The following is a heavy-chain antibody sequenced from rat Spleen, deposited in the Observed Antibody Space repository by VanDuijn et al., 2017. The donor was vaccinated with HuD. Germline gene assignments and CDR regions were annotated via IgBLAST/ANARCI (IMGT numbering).Heavy chain of an antibody. V-gene: IGHV5-20*01. J-gene: IGHJ3*01. D-gene: IGHD1-11*01. CDR3: TRHGGLRNWFAY. Sequence: EVQLVESGGGLVQPGRSLKLSCAASGFTFSDYYMAWVRQAPTKGLEWVASISYDGERIFYRDSVKGRFTISRDEAKSSLYLQMDSLRSEDTATYYCTRHGGLRNWFAYWGQGTLVTVSS. CDR2: ISYDGERI. CDR1: GFTFSDYY.